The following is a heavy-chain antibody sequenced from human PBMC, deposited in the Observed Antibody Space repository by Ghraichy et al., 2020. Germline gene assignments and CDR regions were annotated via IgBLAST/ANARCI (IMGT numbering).Heavy chain of an antibody. D-gene: IGHD4-23*01. CDR2: ISTSSRSI. CDR3: ARGSRVVRFFYYDGMDV. J-gene: IGHJ6*02. Sequence: GGSLRLSCVGSGFPFGDYNLNWVRQSPGKGLEWISYISTSSRSIFYADSVKGRFTISRDNAQNSLYLQMNSLRDEDAAVYYCARGSRVVRFFYYDGMDVWGQGTTVTVSS. V-gene: IGHV3-48*02. CDR1: GFPFGDYN.